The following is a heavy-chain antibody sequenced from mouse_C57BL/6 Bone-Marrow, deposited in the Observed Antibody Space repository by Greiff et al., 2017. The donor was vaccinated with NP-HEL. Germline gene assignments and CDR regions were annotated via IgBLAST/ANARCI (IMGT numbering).Heavy chain of an antibody. J-gene: IGHJ2*01. V-gene: IGHV5-17*01. D-gene: IGHD1-1*01. CDR3: AKNHYGSSYD. Sequence: EVKLVESGGGLVKPGGSLKLSCAASGFTFSDYGMHWVRQAPEKGLEWVAYISSGSSTIYYADTVKGRFTISRDNAKNNLCLQMTSLRSEDTAMYYCAKNHYGSSYDWGQGTTLTVSS. CDR2: ISSGSSTI. CDR1: GFTFSDYG.